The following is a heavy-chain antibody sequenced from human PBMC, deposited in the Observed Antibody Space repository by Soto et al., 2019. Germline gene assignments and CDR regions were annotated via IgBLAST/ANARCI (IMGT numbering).Heavy chain of an antibody. CDR1: GFTFSAHY. CDR3: ASSLGYCSTTICHHYYFDF. CDR2: TRNKANSYTT. Sequence: EVQLVESGGGLVQPGGSLRLSCAASGFTFSAHYMDWVRQAPGKGLEWVGRTRNKANSYTTEYAASVKGRFTISRDDSECSLYLQMNSLKTEDTAVYYCASSLGYCSTTICHHYYFDFWGQGTLVTVSS. J-gene: IGHJ4*02. V-gene: IGHV3-72*01. D-gene: IGHD2-2*01.